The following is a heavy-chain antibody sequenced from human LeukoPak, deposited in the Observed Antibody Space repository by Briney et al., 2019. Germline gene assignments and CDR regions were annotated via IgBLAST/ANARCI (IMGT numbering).Heavy chain of an antibody. CDR3: ARHYSSDLLLDY. V-gene: IGHV5-51*01. CDR2: NFPGDSDT. CDR1: GYSFTSNW. D-gene: IGHD5-18*01. J-gene: IGHJ4*02. Sequence: GESLKTSCKASGYSFTSNWIGWVRQMPGEGLELMRINFPGDSDTRYNPSFQGHVTISADKSNSPSYQQWSSLKASDTAIYYGARHYSSDLLLDYWGQGTLVTVSS.